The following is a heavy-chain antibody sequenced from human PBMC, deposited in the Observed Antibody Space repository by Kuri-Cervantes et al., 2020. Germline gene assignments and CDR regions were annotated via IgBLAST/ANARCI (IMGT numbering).Heavy chain of an antibody. CDR2: ISGSGGST. Sequence: GESLKISCAASGFTFSSYAMSWVRQAPGKGLEWVSAISGSGGSTYYADSVKGRFTISRDNSKNTLYLQMNSLRAEDTAVYYCARDRRYYYDSSGYWGQGTLVTVSS. V-gene: IGHV3-23*01. CDR3: ARDRRYYYDSSGY. CDR1: GFTFSSYA. J-gene: IGHJ4*02. D-gene: IGHD3-22*01.